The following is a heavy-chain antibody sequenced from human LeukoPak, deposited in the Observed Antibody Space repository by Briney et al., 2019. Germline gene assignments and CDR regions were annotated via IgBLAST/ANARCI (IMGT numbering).Heavy chain of an antibody. D-gene: IGHD5-12*01. Sequence: SQTLSLTFAISGDSVSSNSAAWICIRQSPSRGLEWLGRTYYRSKWYTEYAVSVKSRITINPDTSKNQFSLQLSAVTPEDTDVYYCASLGSGYNYWGQGTLVTVSS. CDR1: GDSVSSNSAA. V-gene: IGHV6-1*01. J-gene: IGHJ4*02. CDR2: TYYRSKWYT. CDR3: ASLGSGYNY.